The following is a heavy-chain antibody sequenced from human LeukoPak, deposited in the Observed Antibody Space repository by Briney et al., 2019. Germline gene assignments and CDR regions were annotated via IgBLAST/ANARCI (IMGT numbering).Heavy chain of an antibody. CDR1: GGSFSSYY. CDR3: AGGIATALFNF. Sequence: PSETLSLTCAVYGGSFSSYYYNWIRQPPGKGLEWIGEINHSGSTNYNPSLKSRVTISVDASKNQFSLKLSSVTAADAAVYYCAGGIATALFNFWGQGTLVTVSS. D-gene: IGHD6-13*01. V-gene: IGHV4-34*01. J-gene: IGHJ4*02. CDR2: INHSGST.